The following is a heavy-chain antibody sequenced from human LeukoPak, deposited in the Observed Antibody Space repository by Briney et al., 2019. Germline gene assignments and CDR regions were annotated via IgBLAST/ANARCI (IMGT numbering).Heavy chain of an antibody. Sequence: GGSLRLSCAASGFTFSSYSMNWVRQAPGKGLEWVSSISSSSSYIYYADSVKGRFTISRDNAKNSLYLQMNSLRAEDTAVYYCARALVAGENAFDYWGQGTLVTVSS. CDR1: GFTFSSYS. D-gene: IGHD6-19*01. V-gene: IGHV3-21*01. J-gene: IGHJ4*02. CDR3: ARALVAGENAFDY. CDR2: ISSSSSYI.